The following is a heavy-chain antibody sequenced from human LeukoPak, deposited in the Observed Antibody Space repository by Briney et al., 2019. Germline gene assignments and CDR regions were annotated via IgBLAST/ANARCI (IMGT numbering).Heavy chain of an antibody. J-gene: IGHJ5*02. V-gene: IGHV4-59*01. D-gene: IGHD5-18*01. CDR3: AREGNTYGSNWFDP. Sequence: SETLSLTCTVSGDSISSYYWSWIRQPPGKGLEWIGYIYYSGSTNYNPSLKSRVTISVDTSKNQFSLKLSSVTAADTAVYYCAREGNTYGSNWFDPWGQGTLVTVSS. CDR2: IYYSGST. CDR1: GDSISSYY.